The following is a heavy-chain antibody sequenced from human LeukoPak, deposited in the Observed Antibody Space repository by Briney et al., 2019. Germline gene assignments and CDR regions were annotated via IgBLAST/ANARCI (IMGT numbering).Heavy chain of an antibody. V-gene: IGHV3-74*01. D-gene: IGHD3-22*01. CDR3: ASQYYYDSSGYYREHDY. CDR2: INSDGSST. CDR1: GFTFSSYW. J-gene: IGHJ4*02. Sequence: PGGSLRLSCAASGFTFSSYWMHWVRQAPGKGLVWVSRINSDGSSTSYADSVKGRFTIYRDNAKNTPYLQRNSLRAEDTAVYYCASQYYYDSSGYYREHDYWGQGTLVTVSS.